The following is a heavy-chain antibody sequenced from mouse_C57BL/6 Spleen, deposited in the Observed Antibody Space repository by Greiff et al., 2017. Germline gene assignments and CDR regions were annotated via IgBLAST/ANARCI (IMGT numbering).Heavy chain of an antibody. CDR2: ISSGSSTI. D-gene: IGHD1-1*01. V-gene: IGHV5-17*01. CDR3: ARPRDYYGSSFDY. CDR1: GFTFSDYG. J-gene: IGHJ2*01. Sequence: DVMLVESGGGLVKPGGSLKLSCAASGFTFSDYGMHWVRQAPEKGLEWVAYISSGSSTIYYADTVKGRFTISRDNAKNTLFLQMTSLRSEDTAMYYCARPRDYYGSSFDYWGQGTTLTVSS.